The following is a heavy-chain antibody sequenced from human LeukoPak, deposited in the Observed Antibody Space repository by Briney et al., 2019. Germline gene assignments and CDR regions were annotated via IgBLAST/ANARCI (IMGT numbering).Heavy chain of an antibody. D-gene: IGHD1-26*01. V-gene: IGHV4-34*01. CDR3: ARAPWSATAGV. CDR2: INHSGST. CDR1: GGSFSGYY. J-gene: IGHJ6*02. Sequence: SETLSLTCAVSGGSFSGYYWSWIRQPPGKGLEWIGEINHSGSTNYNPSLKSRVTISVDTSKNQFSLKLSSVTAADTAVYYCARAPWSATAGVWGQGTTVTVSS.